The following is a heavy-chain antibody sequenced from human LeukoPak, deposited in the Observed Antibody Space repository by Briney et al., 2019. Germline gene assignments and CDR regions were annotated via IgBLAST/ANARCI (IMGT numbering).Heavy chain of an antibody. CDR3: ARDRRGVRSGSCDY. D-gene: IGHD1-26*01. CDR1: GYTFATYG. CDR2: ISGYDGNT. V-gene: IGHV1-18*01. J-gene: IGHJ4*02. Sequence: ASVKLSCKTSGYTFATYGISWVRQAPGPGLEWMGWISGYDGNTNFAEKLQDRVTLTTDTSTSTAYMELGSLRSHDTAVYYCARDRRGVRSGSCDYWGQGTLVTVSS.